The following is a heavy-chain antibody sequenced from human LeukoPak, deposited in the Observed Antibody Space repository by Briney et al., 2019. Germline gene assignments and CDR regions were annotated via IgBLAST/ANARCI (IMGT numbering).Heavy chain of an antibody. D-gene: IGHD5-24*01. CDR3: AKTGTEEGYGIYFDH. Sequence: GGSLRLSCAASGFSFSSYVMSWVRQAPGKGLEWVSTVSASGRATYYADSVKGRFTVSRDNSKNTVFPQMSSLRAEDTAVYYCAKTGTEEGYGIYFDHWGQGTLVTVSS. J-gene: IGHJ4*02. V-gene: IGHV3-23*01. CDR2: VSASGRAT. CDR1: GFSFSSYV.